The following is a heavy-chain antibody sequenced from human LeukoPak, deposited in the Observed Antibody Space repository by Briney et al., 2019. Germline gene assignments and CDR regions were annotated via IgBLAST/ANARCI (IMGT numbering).Heavy chain of an antibody. CDR2: IYYSGST. CDR1: GGPISSYY. V-gene: IGHV4-59*01. CDR3: ARTPSGSYYLFDY. Sequence: PSETLSLTCTVSGGPISSYYWSWIRQPPGKGLEWIGYIYYSGSTNYNPSLKSRVTISVDTSKNQFSLKLSSVTAADTAVYYCARTPSGSYYLFDYWGQGTLVTVSS. J-gene: IGHJ4*02. D-gene: IGHD1-26*01.